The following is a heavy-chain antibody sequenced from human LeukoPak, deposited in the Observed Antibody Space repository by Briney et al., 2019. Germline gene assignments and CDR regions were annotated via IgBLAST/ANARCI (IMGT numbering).Heavy chain of an antibody. CDR2: ISSSSSYI. V-gene: IGHV3-21*01. CDR3: ARGYGDYDGDY. J-gene: IGHJ4*02. Sequence: GGSLRLSCAASGFTFSSYSMNWVRQAPGKGLEWVSSISSSSSYIYYVDSVKGRFTISRDNAKNSLYLQMNSLRAEDTAVYYCARGYGDYDGDYWGQGTLVTVSS. CDR1: GFTFSSYS. D-gene: IGHD4-17*01.